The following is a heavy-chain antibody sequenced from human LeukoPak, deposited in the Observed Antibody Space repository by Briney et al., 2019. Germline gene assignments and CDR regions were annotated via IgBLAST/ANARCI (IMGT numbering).Heavy chain of an antibody. CDR2: IYSGGST. D-gene: IGHD2/OR15-2a*01. J-gene: IGHJ6*02. CDR1: GFTVSSNY. CDR3: ARDGTTSKYYYYGMDV. Sequence: SGGSLRLSCAASGFTVSSNYMSWVRRAPGKGLEWVSVIYSGGSTYYADSVKGRFTISRDNSKNTLYLQMNSLRAEDTAVYYCARDGTTSKYYYYGMDVWGQGTTVTVSS. V-gene: IGHV3-66*01.